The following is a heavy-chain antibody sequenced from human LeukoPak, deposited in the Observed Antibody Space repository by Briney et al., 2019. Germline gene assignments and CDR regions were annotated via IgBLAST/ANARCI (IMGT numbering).Heavy chain of an antibody. J-gene: IGHJ4*02. D-gene: IGHD5-18*01. CDR2: ISSSSSYI. Sequence: GGSLRLSCAASGFTFSSYSMNWVRQAPGKGLEWASSISSSSSYIYYADSVRGRFTISRDNAKNSLYLQMNSLRAEDTAVYYCARDSSYRGYSSGYGDYWGQGTLVTVSS. CDR1: GFTFSSYS. CDR3: ARDSSYRGYSSGYGDY. V-gene: IGHV3-21*01.